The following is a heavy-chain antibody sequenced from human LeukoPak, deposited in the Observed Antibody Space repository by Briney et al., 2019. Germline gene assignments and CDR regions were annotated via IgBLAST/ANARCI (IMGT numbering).Heavy chain of an antibody. J-gene: IGHJ5*02. CDR3: AREWDYDILTGYRNWFDP. CDR1: GYTFTSYG. Sequence: ASVKVSCKASGYTFTSYGISWVRQAPGQGLEWMGWISAYNGNTNYAQKLQGRVTMTTDTSTSTAYMELRSLRSDDTAVYCCAREWDYDILTGYRNWFDPWGQGTLVTVSS. V-gene: IGHV1-18*01. D-gene: IGHD3-9*01. CDR2: ISAYNGNT.